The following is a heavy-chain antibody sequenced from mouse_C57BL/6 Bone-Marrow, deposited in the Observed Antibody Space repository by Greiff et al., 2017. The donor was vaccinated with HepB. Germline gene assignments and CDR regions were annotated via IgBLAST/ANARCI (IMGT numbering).Heavy chain of an antibody. CDR1: GYTFTDYN. V-gene: IGHV1-18*01. Sequence: EVQLQQSGPELVKPGASVKIPCKASGYTFTDYNMDWVKQSHGKSLEWIGDINPNNGGTIYNQKFKGKATLTVDKSSSTAYMELRSLTSEDTAVYYCARTGSNYRFAYWGQGTLGTVTA. J-gene: IGHJ3*01. CDR2: INPNNGGT. CDR3: ARTGSNYRFAY. D-gene: IGHD2-5*01.